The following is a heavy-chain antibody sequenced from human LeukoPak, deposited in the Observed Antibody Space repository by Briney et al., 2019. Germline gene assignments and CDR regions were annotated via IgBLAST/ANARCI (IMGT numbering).Heavy chain of an antibody. CDR2: IKPDGSAE. CDR3: ARDNYGDYVEIDY. J-gene: IGHJ4*02. D-gene: IGHD4-17*01. Sequence: GGSLRLSCATSGFTFSSNWMSWVRHAPGRGLDWVANIKPDGSAEYYAASVKGRFTVSRDNAKNSLYLQMNSLRAEDTAVYYCARDNYGDYVEIDYWGQGTLVTVSS. CDR1: GFTFSSNW. V-gene: IGHV3-7*01.